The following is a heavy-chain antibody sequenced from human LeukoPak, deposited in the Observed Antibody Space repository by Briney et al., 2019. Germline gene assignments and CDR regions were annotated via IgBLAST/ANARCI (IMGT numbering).Heavy chain of an antibody. CDR2: ISSYNGNT. Sequence: ASVKVSCKASGYTFTSYGISWVRQAPGQGLEWMGWISSYNGNTNYAQKLQGRVTMTTDTSTSTAYMELRSLRSDDTAVYYCARTIQLWYYFDYWGQGTLVTVSS. J-gene: IGHJ4*02. D-gene: IGHD5-18*01. CDR3: ARTIQLWYYFDY. V-gene: IGHV1-18*01. CDR1: GYTFTSYG.